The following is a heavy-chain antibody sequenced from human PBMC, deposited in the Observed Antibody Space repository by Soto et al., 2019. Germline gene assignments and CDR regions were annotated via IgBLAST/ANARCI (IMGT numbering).Heavy chain of an antibody. Sequence: EVQLVESGGGLVKHGGSLRLCCAASGFTFSNAWMTWVRQAPGKGLEWVGRIKSKTDGGTTYYAAPVKGRFTISRDDSKNVVCLQMNSLKTEDTAVYYCTTTGTIDYWGQGTLVTVSS. J-gene: IGHJ4*02. CDR2: IKSKTDGGTT. V-gene: IGHV3-15*01. D-gene: IGHD1-1*01. CDR3: TTTGTIDY. CDR1: GFTFSNAW.